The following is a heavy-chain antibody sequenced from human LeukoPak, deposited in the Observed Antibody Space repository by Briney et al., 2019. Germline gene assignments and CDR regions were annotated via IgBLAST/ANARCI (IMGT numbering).Heavy chain of an antibody. J-gene: IGHJ4*02. CDR2: IYYSGGT. CDR1: GGSVTSYY. Sequence: PSETLSLTCTVSGGSVTSYYCNWVRQPPGRGLEWIGYIYYSGGTNYNPSLESRVTISLDTAKNQFSLKLRFVTAEDTAVYYCATTGATSPSSASWFNIEYWGQGTLVPVSS. V-gene: IGHV4-59*08. D-gene: IGHD6-13*01. CDR3: ATTGATSPSSASWFNIEY.